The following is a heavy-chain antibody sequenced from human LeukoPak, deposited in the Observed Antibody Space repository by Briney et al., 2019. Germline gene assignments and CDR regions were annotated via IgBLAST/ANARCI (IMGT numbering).Heavy chain of an antibody. CDR1: GGTFSSYA. CDR2: IIPIFGTA. D-gene: IGHD4-17*01. V-gene: IGHV1-69*06. CDR3: ARDPDDYGDYGGTPEYYYYMDV. J-gene: IGHJ6*03. Sequence: SVKVSCKASGGTFSSYAISWVRQAPGQGLEWMGGIIPIFGTANYAQKFQGRVTITADKSTSTAYMELSSLRSDDTAVYYCARDPDDYGDYGGTPEYYYYMDVWGKGTTVTISS.